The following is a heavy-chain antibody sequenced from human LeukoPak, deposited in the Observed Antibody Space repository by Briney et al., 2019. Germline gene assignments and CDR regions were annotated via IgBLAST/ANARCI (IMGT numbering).Heavy chain of an antibody. CDR1: GFTFSSYW. CDR3: ASDRRGVGYRPQYYQYYYMDV. J-gene: IGHJ6*03. CDR2: ISGSGGNT. V-gene: IGHV3-23*01. D-gene: IGHD5-24*01. Sequence: TGGSLRLSCAASGFTFSSYWMSWVRQAPGKGLEWVSGISGSGGNTYYTDSVRGRLSISRDNSKNTLYLQVNSLRAEDTAVYYCASDRRGVGYRPQYYQYYYMDVWGKGTTVTVSS.